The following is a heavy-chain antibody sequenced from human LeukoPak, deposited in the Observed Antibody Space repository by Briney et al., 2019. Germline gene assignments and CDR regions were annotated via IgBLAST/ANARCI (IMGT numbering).Heavy chain of an antibody. CDR1: GFTFSSYA. J-gene: IGHJ4*02. D-gene: IGHD3-10*01. V-gene: IGHV3-30-3*01. Sequence: PGGSLRLSCAASGFTFSSYAMNWVRQAPGKGLEWVAVISYDGSTTYYADSVKGRFTISRDNAKNSLYLQMNSLRAEDTAVYYCARGLLWFGEPYYFDYWGQGTLVTVSS. CDR2: ISYDGSTT. CDR3: ARGLLWFGEPYYFDY.